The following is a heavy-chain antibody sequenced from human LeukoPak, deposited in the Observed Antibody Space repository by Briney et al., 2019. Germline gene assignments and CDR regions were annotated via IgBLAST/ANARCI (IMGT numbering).Heavy chain of an antibody. CDR1: GGSISSGGYY. V-gene: IGHV4-30-2*01. CDR3: ARGIYGDYHFDY. D-gene: IGHD4-17*01. J-gene: IGHJ4*02. Sequence: PSETLSLTCTVSGGSISSGGYYWSWIRQPPGKGLEWIGYIYHSGSTYYNPSLKSRVTISVDRSKNQFSLKLSSVTAADTAVYYCARGIYGDYHFDYWGQGTLVTVSS. CDR2: IYHSGST.